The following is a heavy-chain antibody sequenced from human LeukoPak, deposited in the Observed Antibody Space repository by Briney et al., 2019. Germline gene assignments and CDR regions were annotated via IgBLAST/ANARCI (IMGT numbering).Heavy chain of an antibody. CDR1: GFTFTHSW. CDR2: IKQDGSEK. D-gene: IGHD6-6*01. CDR3: VRALGSSSADS. V-gene: IGHV3-7*01. Sequence: GGSLRLSCAASGFTFTHSWMSWVRQAPGKGLEWVANIKQDGSEKYYVHSVEGRFTITRDNTKNSLSLQMNSLRGEDTAVYYCVRALGSSSADSWGQGTLVTVSS. J-gene: IGHJ4*02.